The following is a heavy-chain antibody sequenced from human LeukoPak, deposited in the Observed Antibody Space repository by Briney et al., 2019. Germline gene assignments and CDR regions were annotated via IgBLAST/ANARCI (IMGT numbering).Heavy chain of an antibody. CDR1: GYTFTSYD. CDR2: INPNSGGT. V-gene: IGHV1-2*04. J-gene: IGHJ4*02. Sequence: ASVKVSCKASGYTFTSYDINWVRQAPGQGLEWMGWINPNSGGTNYAQKFQGWVTMTRDTSISTAYMELSRLRSDDTAVYYCARADYGDYVSFDYWGQGTLVTVSS. D-gene: IGHD4-17*01. CDR3: ARADYGDYVSFDY.